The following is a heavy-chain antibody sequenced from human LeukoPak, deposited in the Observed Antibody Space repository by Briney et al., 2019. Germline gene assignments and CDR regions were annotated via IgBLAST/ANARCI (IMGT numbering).Heavy chain of an antibody. CDR2: ISYDGSNK. CDR1: GFTFSSYA. V-gene: IGHV3-30-3*01. CDR3: ARDKGGWDSSALGAFDI. Sequence: PGRSLRLSCAASGFTFSSYAMHWVRQAPGKGLEWVAVISYDGSNKYYADSVKGRFTISRDNSKNTLYLQMNSLRAEGTAVYYCARDKGGWDSSALGAFDIWGQGTMVTVSS. D-gene: IGHD3-22*01. J-gene: IGHJ3*02.